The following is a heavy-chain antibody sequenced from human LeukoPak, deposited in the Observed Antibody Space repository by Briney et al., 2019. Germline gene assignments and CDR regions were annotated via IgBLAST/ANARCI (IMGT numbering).Heavy chain of an antibody. V-gene: IGHV3-48*03. CDR3: ARVQGRGSYSTDGMDV. D-gene: IGHD2-15*01. CDR2: ISSSGSTI. J-gene: IGHJ6*02. CDR1: GFTFSSYE. Sequence: GGSLRLSCAASGFTFSSYEMNWVRQAPGKGLEWVSYISSSGSTIYYADSVKGRYTISRDNAKNSLYLQMNSLRAEDTAVYYCARVQGRGSYSTDGMDVWGQGTTVTVSS.